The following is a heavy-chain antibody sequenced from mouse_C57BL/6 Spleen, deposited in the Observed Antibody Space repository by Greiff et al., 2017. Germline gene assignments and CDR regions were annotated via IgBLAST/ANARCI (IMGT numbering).Heavy chain of an antibody. CDR3: ARRGYSNWCFDV. J-gene: IGHJ1*03. V-gene: IGHV1-69*01. CDR2: IDPSDSYT. Sequence: QVQLQQPGAELVMPGASVKLSCKASGYTFTSYWMHWVKQRPGQGLEWIGEIDPSDSYTNYNQKFKGKSTLTVDKTSSTAYMQLSSLTSEDSAVYYCARRGYSNWCFDVWGTGTTVTVSS. CDR1: GYTFTSYW. D-gene: IGHD2-5*01.